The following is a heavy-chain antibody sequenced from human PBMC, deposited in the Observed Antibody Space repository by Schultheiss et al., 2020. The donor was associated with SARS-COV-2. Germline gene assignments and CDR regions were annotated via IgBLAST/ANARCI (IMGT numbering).Heavy chain of an antibody. CDR3: ATRGDLDDYYFYMDV. J-gene: IGHJ6*03. CDR1: GYTFSGYY. Sequence: ASVKVSCKASGYTFSGYYIHWVRQAPGQGLEWMGWTNPKRGATYYAQKFQGRVTMNSDTSITTTYMELSRLRSYDTAVYYCATRGDLDDYYFYMDVWGKGTTVTVSS. V-gene: IGHV1-2*02. D-gene: IGHD2-21*01. CDR2: TNPKRGAT.